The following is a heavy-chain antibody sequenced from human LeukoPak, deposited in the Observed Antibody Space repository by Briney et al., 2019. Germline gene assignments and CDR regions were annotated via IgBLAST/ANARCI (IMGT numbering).Heavy chain of an antibody. J-gene: IGHJ4*02. V-gene: IGHV1-18*01. CDR3: ARDIKRTRARWENLGLAA. CDR2: ISAYNGNT. D-gene: IGHD3-16*01. CDR1: RYTFTRYG. Sequence: SSVKVSCKASRYTFTRYGISWVRQAPGQELEWMGWISAYNGNTNYAQNLQGRVTMTTGTSTSTAYMELRSLRSDDTAVYYCARDIKRTRARWENLGLAAGGQGTLVTVSS.